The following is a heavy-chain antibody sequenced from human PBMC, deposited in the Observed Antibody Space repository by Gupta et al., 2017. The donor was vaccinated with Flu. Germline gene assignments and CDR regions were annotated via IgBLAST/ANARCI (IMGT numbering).Heavy chain of an antibody. J-gene: IGHJ5*01. CDR2: ISSSGGST. CDR1: GLSFSAFP. CDR3: AKDSSSSGYGSLFDF. D-gene: IGHD5-12*01. V-gene: IGHV3-23*01. Sequence: EVQLLHSGGGMVQPWGSHSLPCSVSGLSFSAFPLNWVRQGPGTGLEWVASISSSGGSTYYTESMRGRCSISRDNSRSTVYLEINSLRAEDTAVYYCAKDSSSSGYGSLFDFWGQGVQVTVSS.